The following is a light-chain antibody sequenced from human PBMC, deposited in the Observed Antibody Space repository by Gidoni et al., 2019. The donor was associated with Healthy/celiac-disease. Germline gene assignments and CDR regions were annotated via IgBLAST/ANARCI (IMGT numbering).Light chain of an antibody. J-gene: IGKJ4*01. CDR1: QSVSSY. CDR2: DAS. CDR3: QQRSNWPPLT. Sequence: ENVLTPSPATLSLSPGERATLSCRASQSVSSYLAWYQQKPGQAPRLLIYDASNRATGIPARVSGSGSGTDFTLTISSLEPEDFAVYYCQQRSNWPPLTFGGGTKVEIK. V-gene: IGKV3-11*01.